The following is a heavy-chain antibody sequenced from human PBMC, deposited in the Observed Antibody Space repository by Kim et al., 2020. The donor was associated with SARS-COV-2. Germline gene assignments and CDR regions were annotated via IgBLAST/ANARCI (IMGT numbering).Heavy chain of an antibody. CDR2: GPT. V-gene: IGHV3-15*01. J-gene: IGHJ4*02. CDR3: TTVPVATIY. D-gene: IGHD5-12*01. Sequence: GPTAYAAPVKGRFTISRDDSKNTLYLHMHSLKTEDTAVYYCTTVPVATIYWGQGTLVTVSS.